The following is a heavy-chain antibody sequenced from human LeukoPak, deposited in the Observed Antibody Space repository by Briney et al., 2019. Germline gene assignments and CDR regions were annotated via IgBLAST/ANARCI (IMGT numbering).Heavy chain of an antibody. CDR3: ARAGAHDAFDI. D-gene: IGHD3-10*01. CDR1: GYTFTGYY. J-gene: IGHJ3*02. CDR2: INPNSGGT. V-gene: IGHV1-2*02. Sequence: ASVKVSCKASGYTFTGYYMHWVRQAPGQGHEWMGWINPNSGGTNCAQKFQGRVTMTRDTSISTAYMELSRLRSDDTAVYYCARAGAHDAFDIWGQGTMVTVSS.